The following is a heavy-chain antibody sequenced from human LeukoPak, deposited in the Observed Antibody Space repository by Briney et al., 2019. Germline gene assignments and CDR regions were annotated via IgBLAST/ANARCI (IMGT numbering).Heavy chain of an antibody. J-gene: IGHJ3*02. CDR3: ARSGQLWLDHAFDI. V-gene: IGHV3-9*01. D-gene: IGHD5-18*01. CDR2: ISWNSGSI. Sequence: GGSLRLSCAASGFTFDDYAMHWVRQAPGKGLEWVSGISWNSGSIGYADSVKGRFTISRDNAKNTLYLQMNSLRAEDTAVYYCARSGQLWLDHAFDIWGQGTMVTVSS. CDR1: GFTFDDYA.